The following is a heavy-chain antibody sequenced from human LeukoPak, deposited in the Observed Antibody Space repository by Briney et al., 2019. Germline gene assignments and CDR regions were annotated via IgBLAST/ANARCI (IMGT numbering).Heavy chain of an antibody. CDR1: GGSFSGYY. CDR3: ARARGSSSWFRY. D-gene: IGHD6-13*01. Sequence: SETLSLTCAVYGGSFSGYYWSWIRQPPGKGLEWIGEINHSGSTNYNPSLKSRVTTSVDTSKNQFSLKLSSVTAADTAVYYCARARGSSSWFRYWGQGTLVTVSS. V-gene: IGHV4-34*01. J-gene: IGHJ4*02. CDR2: INHSGST.